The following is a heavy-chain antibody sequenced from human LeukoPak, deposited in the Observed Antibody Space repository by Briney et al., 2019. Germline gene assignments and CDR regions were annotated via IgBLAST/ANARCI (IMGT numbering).Heavy chain of an antibody. D-gene: IGHD2-15*01. V-gene: IGHV1-46*01. CDR3: ARGRYCSGGSCYSPPWSALNWFDP. J-gene: IGHJ5*02. Sequence: GASVKVSCKASGYTFTSYYMHWVRQAPGQGLEWMGIINPSGGSTSYAQKFQGRVTMTGDTSTSTVYMELSSLRSEDTAVYYCARGRYCSGGSCYSPPWSALNWFDPWGQGTLVTVSS. CDR1: GYTFTSYY. CDR2: INPSGGST.